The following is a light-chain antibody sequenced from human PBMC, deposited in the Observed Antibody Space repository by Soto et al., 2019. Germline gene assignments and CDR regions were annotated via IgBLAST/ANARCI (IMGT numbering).Light chain of an antibody. CDR1: SSDVGGYNY. CDR2: EVS. J-gene: IGLJ1*01. CDR3: NSYTSSSTFF. V-gene: IGLV2-14*01. Sequence: QSALTQPASVSGSPGQSITISCTGTSSDVGGYNYVSWYQQHPGKAPKLMMYEVSNRPSGVSNRFSGSRSGNTASLTISGLQSEDEAEYYCNSYTSSSTFFFGTGTKVTVL.